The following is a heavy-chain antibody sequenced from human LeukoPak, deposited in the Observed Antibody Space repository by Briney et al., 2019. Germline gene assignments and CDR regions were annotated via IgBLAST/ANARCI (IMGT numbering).Heavy chain of an antibody. Sequence: ASVKVSCKASGYTFTGYYMHRARQAPGQGLEWMGWINTNSGGTNYAQNFQGRVTMTRDTSISTAYMELSRLRSDDTAVYYCARAGVWFGEITDYWGQGTLVTVSS. CDR2: INTNSGGT. D-gene: IGHD3-10*01. CDR1: GYTFTGYY. CDR3: ARAGVWFGEITDY. J-gene: IGHJ4*02. V-gene: IGHV1-2*02.